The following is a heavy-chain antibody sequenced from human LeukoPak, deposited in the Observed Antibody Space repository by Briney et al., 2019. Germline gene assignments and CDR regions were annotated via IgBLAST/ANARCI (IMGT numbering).Heavy chain of an antibody. CDR2: ISSSCSTI. Sequence: GGSLRLSCAASGFTFSSYEMNWVRQAPGKGLEWVSYISSSCSTIYYADSVKGRFTISRDNAKNSLYLQMNGLRAEDTAVYYCARPDSTTGYWGQGTLVTVSS. CDR3: ARPDSTTGY. D-gene: IGHD2-2*01. V-gene: IGHV3-48*03. CDR1: GFTFSSYE. J-gene: IGHJ4*02.